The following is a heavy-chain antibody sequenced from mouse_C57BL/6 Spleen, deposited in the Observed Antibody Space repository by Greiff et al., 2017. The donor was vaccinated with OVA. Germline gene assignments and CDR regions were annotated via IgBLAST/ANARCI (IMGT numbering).Heavy chain of an antibody. Sequence: EVKLVESGGGLVKPGGSLKLSCAASGFTFSDYGMHWVRQAPEKGLEWVAYISSGSSTIYYADTVKGRFTISRDNAKNTLFLQMTSLRSEDTAMYYCARGDMGTWYFDVWGTGTTVTVSS. D-gene: IGHD2-14*01. CDR1: GFTFSDYG. CDR2: ISSGSSTI. CDR3: ARGDMGTWYFDV. V-gene: IGHV5-17*01. J-gene: IGHJ1*03.